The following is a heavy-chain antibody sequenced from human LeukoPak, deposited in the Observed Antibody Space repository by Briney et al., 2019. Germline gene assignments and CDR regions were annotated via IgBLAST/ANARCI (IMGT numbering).Heavy chain of an antibody. CDR3: AKGPRYCSSTSCYFFDY. V-gene: IGHV3-23*01. CDR2: ISGSGGST. Sequence: GGSLRLSCAASGLTLSSYAMNWVRQAPGKGLEWVSAISGSGGSTYYADSVKGRFTISRDNSKNTLYLQMNSLRAEDTAVYYCAKGPRYCSSTSCYFFDYWGQGTLVTVSS. D-gene: IGHD2-2*01. J-gene: IGHJ4*02. CDR1: GLTLSSYA.